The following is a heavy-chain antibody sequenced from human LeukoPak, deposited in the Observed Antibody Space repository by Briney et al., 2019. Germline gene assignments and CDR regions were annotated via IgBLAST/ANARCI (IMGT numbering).Heavy chain of an antibody. CDR3: TTGTTYYDILTGYYNRASFDY. CDR1: GFTFSNAW. V-gene: IGHV3-15*01. J-gene: IGHJ4*02. D-gene: IGHD3-9*01. CDR2: IKSKTDGGTT. Sequence: PGGSLRLSCAASGFTFSNAWMSWVRQAPGKGLEWVGRIKSKTDGGTTDYAAPVKGRFTISRDDSKNTLYLQMNSLKTEDTAVYYCTTGTTYYDILTGYYNRASFDYWGQGTLVTVSS.